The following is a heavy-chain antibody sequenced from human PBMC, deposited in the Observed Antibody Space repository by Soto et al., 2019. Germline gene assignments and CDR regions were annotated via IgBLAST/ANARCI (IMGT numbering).Heavy chain of an antibody. Sequence: GGSLRLSCAASGFTFDDYAMHWVRQAPGKGLEWVSGISWNSGSIGYADSVKGRFTISRDNAKNSLYLQMNSLRAEDTALYYCAKDFSRNYYGSGSDYWGQGTLVTVSS. CDR1: GFTFDDYA. J-gene: IGHJ4*02. D-gene: IGHD3-10*01. CDR2: ISWNSGSI. CDR3: AKDFSRNYYGSGSDY. V-gene: IGHV3-9*01.